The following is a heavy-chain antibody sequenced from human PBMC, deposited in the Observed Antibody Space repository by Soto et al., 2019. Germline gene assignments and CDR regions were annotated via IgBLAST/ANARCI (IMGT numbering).Heavy chain of an antibody. CDR1: GFTFSSYA. CDR3: AKDPVRSVLYYYYGMDV. CDR2: ISGSGGST. Sequence: GGSLRLSCAASGFTFSSYAMSWVRQAPGKGLEWVSAISGSGGSTYYADSVKGRFTISRDNSKNTLYLQMNSLRAEDTAVYYCAKDPVRSVLYYYYGMDVWGQGTTVTVSS. V-gene: IGHV3-23*01. J-gene: IGHJ6*02.